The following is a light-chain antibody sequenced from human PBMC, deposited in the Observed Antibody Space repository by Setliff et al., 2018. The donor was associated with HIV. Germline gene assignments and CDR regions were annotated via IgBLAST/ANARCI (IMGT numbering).Light chain of an antibody. CDR1: TSNIGKNS. J-gene: IGLJ2*01. CDR2: DNN. Sequence: SALTQPPSVSAAPRQKVTISCSGSTSNIGKNSVSWYQQFPGTAPKVVIYDNNERPSGIPDRFSGSKSGTSATLVITGLQTGDEADYFCGCWDATLSVVAFGGGTKGTVL. CDR3: GCWDATLSVVA. V-gene: IGLV1-51*01.